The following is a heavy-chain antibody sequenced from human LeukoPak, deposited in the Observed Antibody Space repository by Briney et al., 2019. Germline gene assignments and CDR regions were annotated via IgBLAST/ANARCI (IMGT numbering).Heavy chain of an antibody. CDR3: AKDLHSGWYMASYYGMDV. J-gene: IGHJ6*02. Sequence: PGGSLRLSCAASGFTFSSYAMSWVRQAPGKGLEWVSAISGSGGSTYYADSVKGRFTISRDNSKNTLYLQMNSLRAEDTAVYYCAKDLHSGWYMASYYGMDVWGQGTTVTVSS. D-gene: IGHD6-19*01. CDR2: ISGSGGST. V-gene: IGHV3-23*01. CDR1: GFTFSSYA.